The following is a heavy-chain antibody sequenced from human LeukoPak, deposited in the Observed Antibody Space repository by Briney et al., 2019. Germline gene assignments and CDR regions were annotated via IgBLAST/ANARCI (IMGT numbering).Heavy chain of an antibody. V-gene: IGHV4-34*01. CDR2: INHSGST. CDR1: GGSFSGYY. D-gene: IGHD3-22*01. Sequence: SETLSLTCAVYGGSFSGYYWSWIRQPPGKGLEWIGEINHSGSTNYNPSLKSRVTISVDTSKNQFSLKLSSVTAAGTAAYYCASNYYDSSGYQQNWGQGTLVTVSS. CDR3: ASNYYDSSGYQQN. J-gene: IGHJ4*02.